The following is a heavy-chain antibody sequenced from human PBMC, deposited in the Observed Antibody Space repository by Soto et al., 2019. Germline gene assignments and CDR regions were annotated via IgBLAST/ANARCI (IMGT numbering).Heavy chain of an antibody. CDR2: IYYSGST. CDR3: ARYFKRGYSGDNNLDY. J-gene: IGHJ4*01. CDR1: GGSISSYY. Sequence: PSETLSLTCTVSGGSISSYYWSWIRQPPGKGLEWIGYIYYSGSTNSNPSLESRVTISVDTSKNQFSLKLSSVTAADTAVYYCARYFKRGYSGDNNLDYRRHGPLVTV. V-gene: IGHV4-59*01. D-gene: IGHD5-12*01.